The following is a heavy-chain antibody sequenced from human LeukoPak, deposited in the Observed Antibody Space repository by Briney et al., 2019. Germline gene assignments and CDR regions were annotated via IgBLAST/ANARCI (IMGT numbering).Heavy chain of an antibody. CDR3: ARGGKLVVVPAAISFQH. CDR2: INPNSGGT. CDR1: GYTFTGYY. V-gene: IGHV1-2*02. D-gene: IGHD2-2*02. J-gene: IGHJ1*01. Sequence: PSVKVSCKASGYTFTGYYMHCVRQAPGQGLEWMGWINPNSGGTNYAQKFQGRVNMTRDTAISTAYMALSRLRSDDTAVYYCARGGKLVVVPAAISFQHWGQGTLVTVSS.